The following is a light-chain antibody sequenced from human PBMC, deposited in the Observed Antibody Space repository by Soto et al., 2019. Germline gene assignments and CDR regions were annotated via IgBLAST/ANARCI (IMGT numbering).Light chain of an antibody. J-gene: IGKJ2*01. CDR1: QSVSSY. Sequence: EIVLTQSPATLSLSPGERATLSFRASQSVSSYLAWYQQKPVQAPRLLIYDASNRATGIPARFSGSGSGTDSTLTISSLELEDSAVYAGQERSNWPPGYTFGQGPKLVIK. CDR2: DAS. CDR3: QERSNWPPGYT. V-gene: IGKV3-11*01.